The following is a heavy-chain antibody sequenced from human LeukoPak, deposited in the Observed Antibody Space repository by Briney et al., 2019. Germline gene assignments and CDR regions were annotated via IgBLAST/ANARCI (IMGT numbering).Heavy chain of an antibody. J-gene: IGHJ3*02. D-gene: IGHD2-2*01. CDR3: ARVWYQLLAVAGSSLWDI. V-gene: IGHV1-18*01. Sequence: ASVTVSCTASGYTFTIYGISWVRQAPGQGLEWMGWISAYNGNTNYAQKLQVRVTMTTDTSTSTAYMELRSLRSDDTAVYYCARVWYQLLAVAGSSLWDIWGQGTMVTVSS. CDR1: GYTFTIYG. CDR2: ISAYNGNT.